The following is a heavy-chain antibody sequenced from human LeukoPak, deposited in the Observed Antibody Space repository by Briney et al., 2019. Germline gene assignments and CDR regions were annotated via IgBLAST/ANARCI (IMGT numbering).Heavy chain of an antibody. CDR1: GFTLRTYS. V-gene: IGHV3-21*01. CDR2: ISDGGTYK. J-gene: IGHJ4*02. CDR3: ARSAPATAITDY. D-gene: IGHD2-2*02. Sequence: GGSLRLSCAASGFTLRTYSMNWVRQAPGKGLEWVSSISDGGTYKYYADSVKGRFTISRDIAKNSLYLQMNSLRAEDTAVYYCARSAPATAITDYWGQGTLVTVSS.